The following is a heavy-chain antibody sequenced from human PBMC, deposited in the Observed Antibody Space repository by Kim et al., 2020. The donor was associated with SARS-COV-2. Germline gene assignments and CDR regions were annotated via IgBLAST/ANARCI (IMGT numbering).Heavy chain of an antibody. CDR3: ARGLGQWRDY. J-gene: IGHJ4*02. D-gene: IGHD6-19*01. V-gene: IGHV4-34*01. CDR2: ST. Sequence: STNYNPSLRSRVTISVDTSKNQFSLKLSSVPAAGTAVYYCARGLGQWRDYWGQGTLVTVSS.